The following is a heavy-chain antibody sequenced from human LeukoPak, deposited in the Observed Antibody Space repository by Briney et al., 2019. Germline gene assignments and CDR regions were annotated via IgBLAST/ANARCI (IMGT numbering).Heavy chain of an antibody. J-gene: IGHJ4*02. CDR1: GFTFSTYS. CDR3: ARDRDSTYDGRWD. CDR2: ISSSSGTI. D-gene: IGHD5-12*01. Sequence: PGGSLRLSCAASGFTFSTYSMNWVRQAPGKGLEWVSYISSSSGTIYYADSVKGRFTISRDNAKNSLYLQMNSLRAEDTAVYYCARDRDSTYDGRWDWGQGTLVTVSS. V-gene: IGHV3-48*04.